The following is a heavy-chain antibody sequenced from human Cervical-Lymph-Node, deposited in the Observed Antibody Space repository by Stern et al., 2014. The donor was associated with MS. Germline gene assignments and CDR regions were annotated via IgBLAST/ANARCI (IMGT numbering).Heavy chain of an antibody. J-gene: IGHJ4*02. CDR2: IYYSGST. CDR3: AREGSSGSYFLDY. Sequence: VQLEESGPGLVKSSQTLSLTCTVSGGSVTSGGFSWTWIRQHPGKGLEWIGNIYYSGSTYYNPFLKSRLTMSLDASRNQFSLKLTSVTVADTAVYYCAREGSSGSYFLDYWGQGTLVTVSS. CDR1: GGSVTSGGFS. D-gene: IGHD3-22*01. V-gene: IGHV4-31*03.